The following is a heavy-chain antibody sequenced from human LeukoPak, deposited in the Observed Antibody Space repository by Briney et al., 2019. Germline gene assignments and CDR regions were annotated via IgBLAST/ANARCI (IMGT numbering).Heavy chain of an antibody. Sequence: SETLSLTCTVSGGSISSSSYYWSWIRQPPGKGLEWIGSIYYSGSTYYNPSLKSRVTISVDTSKNQFSLKLSSVTAADTAVYYCARDPSNYYDSSGGFDYWGQGTLVTVSS. J-gene: IGHJ4*02. D-gene: IGHD3-22*01. V-gene: IGHV4-39*07. CDR2: IYYSGST. CDR3: ARDPSNYYDSSGGFDY. CDR1: GGSISSSSYY.